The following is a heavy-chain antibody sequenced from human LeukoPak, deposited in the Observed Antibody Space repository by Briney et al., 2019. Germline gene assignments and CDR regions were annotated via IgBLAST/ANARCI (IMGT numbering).Heavy chain of an antibody. V-gene: IGHV4-39*07. J-gene: IGHJ5*02. CDR1: GDSLSSSSDY. CDR3: ARDLKLRYFDWTHIGTFDP. D-gene: IGHD3-9*01. Sequence: PSETLSLTCTVSGDSLSSSSDYWGWIRQSPGKGLEWIGSIYYSGGSYYNPSLKSRVIIPVDTSKNQFSLKLNSVTAADTAVYYCARDLKLRYFDWTHIGTFDPWGQGTLVTVSS. CDR2: IYYSGGS.